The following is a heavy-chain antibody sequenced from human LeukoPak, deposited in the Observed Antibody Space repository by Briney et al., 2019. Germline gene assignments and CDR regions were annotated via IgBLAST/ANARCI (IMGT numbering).Heavy chain of an antibody. J-gene: IGHJ4*02. Sequence: PGGSLRLSCAASGFTFSSYWMNWVRQAPGKGLEWMANIKQDGSEKYYVDSVKGRFTISRHNAKSSLYLQMNSLRAEDTAVYYCAITPKVVTPSSWGQGTLVTVSS. CDR1: GFTFSSYW. D-gene: IGHD4-23*01. V-gene: IGHV3-7*01. CDR3: AITPKVVTPSS. CDR2: IKQDGSEK.